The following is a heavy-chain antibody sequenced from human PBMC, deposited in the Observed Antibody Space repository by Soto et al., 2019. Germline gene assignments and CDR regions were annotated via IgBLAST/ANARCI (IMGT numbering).Heavy chain of an antibody. V-gene: IGHV4-31*03. Sequence: SETLSLTCTVSGDSVSSGGYYWSWIRQHPGRGLEWIGYIFYSGSTYYNPSLKSRLTISVDTSQNQFSLRLSTVTAADTAIYYCARDLSSGSWGAFDIWGQGAMVTVSS. D-gene: IGHD6-19*01. J-gene: IGHJ3*02. CDR1: GDSVSSGGYY. CDR3: ARDLSSGSWGAFDI. CDR2: IFYSGST.